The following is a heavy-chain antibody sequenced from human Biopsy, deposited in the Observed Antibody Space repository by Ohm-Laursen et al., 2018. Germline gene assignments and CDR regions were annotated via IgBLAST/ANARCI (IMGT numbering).Heavy chain of an antibody. CDR2: IYYSVMT. J-gene: IGHJ6*02. D-gene: IGHD4-11*01. Sequence: SDTLSLTCIVSGDSVTKYYWSWIRQPPGKGLEWIGHIYYSVMTNYNPSLQSRVSISVDTSRSQVSLTLSSVTAADTAVYYCARDSGILNYGNFKYYHYYGMDVWGQGTKVTVSS. CDR3: ARDSGILNYGNFKYYHYYGMDV. V-gene: IGHV4-59*02. CDR1: GDSVTKYY.